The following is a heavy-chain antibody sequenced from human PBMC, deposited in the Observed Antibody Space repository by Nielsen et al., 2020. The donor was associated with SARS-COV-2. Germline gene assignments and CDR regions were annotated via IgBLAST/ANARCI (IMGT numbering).Heavy chain of an antibody. CDR2: IYYSGST. D-gene: IGHD5-12*01. V-gene: IGHV4-31*03. J-gene: IGHJ6*02. CDR1: GGSISSGGYY. CDR3: ARDLGGYDLGGYYYYGMDV. Sequence: SETLSLTCTVSGGSISSGGYYWSWIRQHPGKGLEWIGYIYYSGSTYYNPSLKSRVTISVDTSKNQFSLKLSSVTAADTAVYYCARDLGGYDLGGYYYYGMDVWGQGTTVTVSS.